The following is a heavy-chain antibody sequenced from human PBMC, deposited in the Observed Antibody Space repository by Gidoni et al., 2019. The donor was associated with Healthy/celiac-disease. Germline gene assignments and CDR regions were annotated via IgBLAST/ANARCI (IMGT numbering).Heavy chain of an antibody. CDR3: ARDSSGYSYGENFDY. V-gene: IGHV3-21*01. J-gene: IGHJ4*02. Sequence: EVQLVESGGGLVTPGGSLRLSCAASGFPFSSYSMNWVRQAPGKGLGWVSYISSRSSYIYYADSVKGRVTISRDNAKNSLYLQMNSLRAEDTAVYYCARDSSGYSYGENFDYWGQGTLVTVSS. CDR1: GFPFSSYS. CDR2: ISSRSSYI. D-gene: IGHD5-18*01.